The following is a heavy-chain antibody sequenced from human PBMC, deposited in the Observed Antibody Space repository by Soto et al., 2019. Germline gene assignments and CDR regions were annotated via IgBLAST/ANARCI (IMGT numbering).Heavy chain of an antibody. Sequence: SGPTLVNPTQTLTLTCSFSGFSLSTSGVGVGWTRQPPGKALEWVALIYWSGDEHYRPSLRSRLTITKDTSKNQVVLTLTNMDPVDTATYYCARGLAARPVCAFDIWGQGTMVTVSS. D-gene: IGHD6-6*01. V-gene: IGHV2-5*01. CDR3: ARGLAARPVCAFDI. J-gene: IGHJ3*02. CDR2: IYWSGDE. CDR1: GFSLSTSGVG.